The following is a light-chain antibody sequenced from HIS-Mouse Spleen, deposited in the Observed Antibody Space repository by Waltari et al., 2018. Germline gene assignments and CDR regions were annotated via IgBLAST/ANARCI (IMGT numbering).Light chain of an antibody. Sequence: DLKMTQSPSCLSASVGARVTITCRASQGISNYLAWYQQTQGKVPKLLIYAASTLQSGVPSRFSGSGSGTDFTLTIRSLKNEDVATYYCQKYNSAPFTFGNGRNGDIK. CDR2: AAS. CDR3: QKYNSAPFT. CDR1: QGISNY. J-gene: IGKJ3*01. V-gene: IGKV1-27*01.